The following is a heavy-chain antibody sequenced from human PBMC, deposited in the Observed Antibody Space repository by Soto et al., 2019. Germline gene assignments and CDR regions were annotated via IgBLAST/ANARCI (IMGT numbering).Heavy chain of an antibody. Sequence: SNRGSGCKIVDHWVRWVSQMNGKGLEWMGIIYPGDSDTRYSPSFQGQVTISADKSISTAYLQWSSLKASDTAMYYCARGGSGDIVATSNWFDPWGQGTLVTVSS. CDR3: ARGGSGDIVATSNWFDP. J-gene: IGHJ5*02. D-gene: IGHD5-12*01. V-gene: IGHV5-51*01. CDR2: IYPGDSDT. CDR1: GCKIVDHW.